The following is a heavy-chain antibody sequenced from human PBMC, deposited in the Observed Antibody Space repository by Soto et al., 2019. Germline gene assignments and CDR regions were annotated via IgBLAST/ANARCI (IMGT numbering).Heavy chain of an antibody. D-gene: IGHD2-2*01. CDR1: GDSISSYY. J-gene: IGHJ4*01. V-gene: IGHV4-59*01. Sequence: SETLSLTCTVSGDSISSYYWSWIRQPPGKGLEWIGYIYYSGSTSYNPSLKSRVTISVDTSKNQFSLKLSSVTAADTAVYYCASLCSSTSCYEGYWGQGTLVTVSS. CDR3: ASLCSSTSCYEGY. CDR2: IYYSGST.